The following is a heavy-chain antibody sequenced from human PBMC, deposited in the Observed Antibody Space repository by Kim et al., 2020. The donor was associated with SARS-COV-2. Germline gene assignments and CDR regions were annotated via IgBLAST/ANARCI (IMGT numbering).Heavy chain of an antibody. CDR3: ARDRGRNYYDSSGTFDY. Sequence: SVKVSCKASGGTFSSYAISWVRQAPGQGLEWMGGIIPIFGTANYAQKFQGRVTITADESTSTAYMELSSLRSEDTAVYYCARDRGRNYYDSSGTFDYWGQGTLVTVSS. CDR1: GGTFSSYA. D-gene: IGHD3-22*01. V-gene: IGHV1-69*13. CDR2: IIPIFGTA. J-gene: IGHJ4*02.